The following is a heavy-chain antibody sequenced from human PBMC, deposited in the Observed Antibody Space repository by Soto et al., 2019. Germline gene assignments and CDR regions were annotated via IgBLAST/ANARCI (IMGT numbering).Heavy chain of an antibody. D-gene: IGHD2-15*01. J-gene: IGHJ6*03. CDR2: ISGSGGST. V-gene: IGHV3-23*01. CDR3: AKSPKYCSGGSCYSYYYYMDV. CDR1: GFTFSSYA. Sequence: GGSLRLSCAASGFTFSSYAMSWVRQAPGKGLEWVSAISGSGGSTYYADSVKGRFTISRDNSKNTLYLQMNSLRAEDTAVYYCAKSPKYCSGGSCYSYYYYMDVWGKGTTVTVS.